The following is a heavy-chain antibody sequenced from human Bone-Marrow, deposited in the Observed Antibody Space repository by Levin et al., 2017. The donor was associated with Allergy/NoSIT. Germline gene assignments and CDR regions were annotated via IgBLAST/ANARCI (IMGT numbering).Heavy chain of an antibody. CDR1: GFTVGNNY. Sequence: PGVSLRLSCAASGFTVGNNYVAWVRQAPGKGLDWISVIYSGGGTYYADSVKGRFTISRDKSKNTVYLQMNSLRVEDTAVYYCSSAPGFSDYWGQGTLVTVSS. J-gene: IGHJ4*02. V-gene: IGHV3-66*01. CDR3: SSAPGFSDY. CDR2: IYSGGGT.